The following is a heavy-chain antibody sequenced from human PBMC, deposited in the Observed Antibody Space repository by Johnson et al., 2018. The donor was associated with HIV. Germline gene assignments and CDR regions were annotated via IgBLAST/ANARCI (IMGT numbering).Heavy chain of an antibody. CDR2: ISHDGSNK. Sequence: QMLLVESGGGVVQPGRSLRLSCAASGFTFSNYAMHWVRQAPGKGLEWVTLISHDGSNKYYADSVKGRFTISRDNSKNTMDLQMNSLRAEDTAVYYCAKEYYYDSSGFPDAFDIWGQGTMVTVSS. J-gene: IGHJ3*02. D-gene: IGHD3-22*01. CDR3: AKEYYYDSSGFPDAFDI. V-gene: IGHV3-30*04. CDR1: GFTFSNYA.